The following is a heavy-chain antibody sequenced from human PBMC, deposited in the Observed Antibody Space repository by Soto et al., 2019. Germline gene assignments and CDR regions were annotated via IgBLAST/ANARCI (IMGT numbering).Heavy chain of an antibody. CDR1: GFTFRSYA. Sequence: PGGSLRLSCAASGFTFRSYAMSWVRQAPGRGLEWVSAISGSGGITYYADSVKGRFTISRDNSKNTLYLQMNSLRAEDTAVYYCAKDYYDSSGYYMASYYFDYWGQGTLVTVSS. CDR3: AKDYYDSSGYYMASYYFDY. V-gene: IGHV3-23*01. D-gene: IGHD3-22*01. CDR2: ISGSGGIT. J-gene: IGHJ4*02.